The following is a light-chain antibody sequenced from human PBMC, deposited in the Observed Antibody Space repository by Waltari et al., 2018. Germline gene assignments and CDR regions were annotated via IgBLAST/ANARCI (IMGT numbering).Light chain of an antibody. V-gene: IGKV3-11*01. CDR3: QQRNSWPLT. CDR1: HTVHNY. Sequence: VLTQSPATLSLSPGERATLSCRASHTVHNYLAWYQQKPGQPPRLLIYDAAHRATGIPPMFSGGGSETDFTLTISSLAPEDFAVYYFQQRNSWPLTFGGGTTVEI. CDR2: DAA. J-gene: IGKJ4*01.